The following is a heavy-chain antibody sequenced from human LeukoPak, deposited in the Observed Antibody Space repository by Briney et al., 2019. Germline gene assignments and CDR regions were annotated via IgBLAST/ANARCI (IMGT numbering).Heavy chain of an antibody. V-gene: IGHV1-69*01. Sequence: ASVKVSXKASGGTFSSYAISWMRQAPGQGLEWMGGIIPIFGTANYAQKFQGRVTITADESTSTAYMELSSLRSEDTAVYYCAREYYDILTGYYRYIGMFDYWGQGTLVTVSS. J-gene: IGHJ4*02. CDR3: AREYYDILTGYYRYIGMFDY. CDR1: GGTFSSYA. D-gene: IGHD3-9*01. CDR2: IIPIFGTA.